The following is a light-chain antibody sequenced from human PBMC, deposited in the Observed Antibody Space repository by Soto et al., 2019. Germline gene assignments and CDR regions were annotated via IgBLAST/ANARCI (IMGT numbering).Light chain of an antibody. J-gene: IGKJ1*01. V-gene: IGKV1-5*03. Sequence: DIQMTQPPSTLSASLGYRFTITCRASQSIRSWLAWYQQKPGKAPKLLISQASNLLTGVPSRFSGSGSGTEFTLTISSLQPDDFATYYCQQYNNYWTFGQGTKVDI. CDR2: QAS. CDR1: QSIRSW. CDR3: QQYNNYWT.